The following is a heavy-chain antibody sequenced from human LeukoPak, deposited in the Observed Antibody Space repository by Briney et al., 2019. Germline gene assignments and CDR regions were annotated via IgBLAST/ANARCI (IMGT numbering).Heavy chain of an antibody. V-gene: IGHV4-39*01. J-gene: IGHJ5*02. Sequence: SETLSLTCTVSGGSISSRSYYWGWIRQPPGKGLEWIGSIYYSGSTYYNPSLKSRVTISVDTSKNQFSLKLSSVTAADTALYCCVAITATGNWFDPWGQGTLVTVSS. D-gene: IGHD6-13*01. CDR3: VAITATGNWFDP. CDR1: GGSISSRSYY. CDR2: IYYSGST.